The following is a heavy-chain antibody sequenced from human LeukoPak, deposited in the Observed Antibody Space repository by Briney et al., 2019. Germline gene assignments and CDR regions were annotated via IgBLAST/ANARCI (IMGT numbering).Heavy chain of an antibody. Sequence: ASVKVPCKASGYTFTSYGISWVRQAPGQGLEWMGWISAYNGNTNYAQKLQGRVTMTTDTSTGTAYMELRSLRSDDTAVYYCARTGQWLYYYYMDVWGKGTTVTVSS. CDR2: ISAYNGNT. J-gene: IGHJ6*03. CDR1: GYTFTSYG. V-gene: IGHV1-18*01. CDR3: ARTGQWLYYYYMDV. D-gene: IGHD6-19*01.